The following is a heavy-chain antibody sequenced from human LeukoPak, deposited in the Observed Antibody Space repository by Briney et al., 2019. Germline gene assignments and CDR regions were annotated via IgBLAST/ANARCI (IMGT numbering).Heavy chain of an antibody. D-gene: IGHD2-2*01. CDR1: GGSISSGGYS. J-gene: IGHJ4*02. V-gene: IGHV4-30-2*01. CDR3: ARRAIVVVPAASRAYYFDY. Sequence: SQTLSLTCAVSGGSISSGGYSWSWIRQPPGKGLEWIGYIYHSGSTYYNPSLKSRVTISVDRSKNQFSLKLSSVTAADTAVYYCARRAIVVVPAASRAYYFDYWGQGTLVTVSS. CDR2: IYHSGST.